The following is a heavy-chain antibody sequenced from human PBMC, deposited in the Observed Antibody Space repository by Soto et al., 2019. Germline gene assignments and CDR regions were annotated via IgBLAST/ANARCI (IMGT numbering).Heavy chain of an antibody. CDR2: IIPVSGAA. Sequence: QVQLVQSGAEVKKPGSSVKVSCKASGGTFGSYAFSWVRQAPGQGLEWMGGIIPVSGAAHYAQKCKGRVTITADESTSTAYMELSSMSSQDTAVYYCATALGCRSTSCTLDYWGQGTRVIVPS. J-gene: IGHJ4*02. CDR3: ATALGCRSTSCTLDY. V-gene: IGHV1-69*01. CDR1: GGTFGSYA. D-gene: IGHD2-2*01.